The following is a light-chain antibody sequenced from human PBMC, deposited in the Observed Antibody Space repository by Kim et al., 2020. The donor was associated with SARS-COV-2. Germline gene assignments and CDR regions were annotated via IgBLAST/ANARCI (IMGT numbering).Light chain of an antibody. V-gene: IGLV7-46*01. CDR3: LLSYSGALYV. CDR1: TGAVTSGHY. Sequence: GGKVTLTCGSSTGAVTSGHYPYWFQQKPGQAPRTLIYDTRNKHSWTPARFSGSRLGGKAALTLSGAQPEDEAEYYCLLSYSGALYVFGTGAQLTVL. J-gene: IGLJ1*01. CDR2: DTR.